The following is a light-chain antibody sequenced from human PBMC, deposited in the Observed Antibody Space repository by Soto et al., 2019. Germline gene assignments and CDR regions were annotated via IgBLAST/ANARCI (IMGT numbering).Light chain of an antibody. CDR2: GAS. CDR3: QQYNSYST. J-gene: IGKJ1*01. CDR1: QSVSTN. V-gene: IGKV3-15*01. Sequence: EIVMTQSPATLSVSPGERATLSCRASQSVSTNLAWYQQKPGQAPRLLIYGASTRAIGIPARFSGGGSGTEFSLTISSLQSEDFATYYCQQYNSYSTFGQGTKVDIK.